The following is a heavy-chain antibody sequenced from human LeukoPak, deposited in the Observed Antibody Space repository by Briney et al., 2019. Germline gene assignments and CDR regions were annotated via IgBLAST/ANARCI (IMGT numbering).Heavy chain of an antibody. CDR2: ISSSGSTI. CDR3: ARGRATYYYDSSGYYSRSGGVDY. J-gene: IGHJ4*02. CDR1: GFTFSNAW. Sequence: GGSLRLSCAASGFTFSNAWMSWVRQAPGKGLEWVSYISSSGSTIYYADSVKGRFTISRDNAKNSLYLQMNSLRAEDTAVYYCARGRATYYYDSSGYYSRSGGVDYWGQGTLVTVSS. V-gene: IGHV3-11*04. D-gene: IGHD3-22*01.